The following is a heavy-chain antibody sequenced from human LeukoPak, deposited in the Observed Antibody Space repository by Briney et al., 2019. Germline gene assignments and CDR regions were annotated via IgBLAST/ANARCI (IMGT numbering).Heavy chain of an antibody. D-gene: IGHD3-9*01. Sequence: GGSLRLSCAASGFTFSSYAMSWVRQAPGKGLEWVSAISGSGGSTYYADSVKGRLTISRDNSKNTLYLQMDSLRAEDTAVYYCARDRYDILTGYPDYWGQGTLVTVSS. CDR1: GFTFSSYA. J-gene: IGHJ4*02. CDR3: ARDRYDILTGYPDY. V-gene: IGHV3-23*01. CDR2: ISGSGGST.